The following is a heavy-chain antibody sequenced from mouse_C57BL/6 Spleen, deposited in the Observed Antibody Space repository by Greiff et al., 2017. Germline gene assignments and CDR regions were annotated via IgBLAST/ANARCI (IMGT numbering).Heavy chain of an antibody. V-gene: IGHV3-6*01. CDR3: AREDPHYYGSSYWYFDV. Sequence: EVQLQQSGPGLVKPSQSLSLTCSVTGYSITSGYYWNWIRQFPGNKLEWMGYISYDGSNNYNPSLKNRISITRDTSKNQFFLKLNSVTTEDTATYYCAREDPHYYGSSYWYFDVWGTGTTVTVSS. CDR2: ISYDGSN. CDR1: GYSITSGYY. J-gene: IGHJ1*03. D-gene: IGHD1-1*01.